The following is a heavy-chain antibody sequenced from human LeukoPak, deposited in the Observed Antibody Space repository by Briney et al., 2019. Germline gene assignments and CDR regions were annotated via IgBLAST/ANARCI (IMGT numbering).Heavy chain of an antibody. V-gene: IGHV4-59*01. Sequence: SETLSLTCTVSGGSISSYYWSWIRQPPGKGLEWIGYIYYSGSTNYNPSLKSRVTISVDTSKNQFSLKLSSVTAAGTAVYYCARSVEGDCSGDNCYYYYYYMDVWGKGTTVTVSS. CDR3: ARSVEGDCSGDNCYYYYYYMDV. J-gene: IGHJ6*03. CDR2: IYYSGST. D-gene: IGHD2-15*01. CDR1: GGSISSYY.